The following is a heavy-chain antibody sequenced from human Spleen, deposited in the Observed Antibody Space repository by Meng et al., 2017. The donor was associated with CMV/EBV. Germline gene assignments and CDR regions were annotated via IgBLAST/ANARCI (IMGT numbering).Heavy chain of an antibody. CDR1: GYTFTDNY. V-gene: IGHV1-2*02. Sequence: ASVQVSCKASGYTFTDNYIYWVRQAPGQGLEWMGWINPNSGGTNYVQKFQGRVTMTTDTSVSTAYMELGRLRSDDTAVYYCARWGGYCSSTSCPAYGMDVWGQGTTVTVSS. CDR3: ARWGGYCSSTSCPAYGMDV. D-gene: IGHD2-2*01. J-gene: IGHJ6*02. CDR2: INPNSGGT.